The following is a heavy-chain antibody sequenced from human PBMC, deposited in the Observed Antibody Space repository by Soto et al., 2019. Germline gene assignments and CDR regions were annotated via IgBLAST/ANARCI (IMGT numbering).Heavy chain of an antibody. Sequence: GASVKVSCKASGGTFSSYAISWVRQAPGQGLEWMGGIIPIFGTANYAQKFQGRVTITADKSTSTAYMELSSLRSEDTAVYYCASLYSSSYYYGMDVWGQGTTVTVS. CDR1: GGTFSSYA. CDR3: ASLYSSSYYYGMDV. D-gene: IGHD6-13*01. J-gene: IGHJ6*02. V-gene: IGHV1-69*06. CDR2: IIPIFGTA.